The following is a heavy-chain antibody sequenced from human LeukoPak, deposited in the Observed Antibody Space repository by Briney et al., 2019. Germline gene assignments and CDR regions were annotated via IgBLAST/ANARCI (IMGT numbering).Heavy chain of an antibody. Sequence: QTGGSLRLSCAASGFTFSSYGMHWVRQAPGKGLEWVAVISYDGSNKYYADSVKGRFTISRDNSKNTLYLQMNSLRAEDTAVYYCARGAYYYEDWGQGTLVTVSS. CDR2: ISYDGSNK. J-gene: IGHJ4*02. CDR3: ARGAYYYED. V-gene: IGHV3-30*03. CDR1: GFTFSSYG. D-gene: IGHD3-22*01.